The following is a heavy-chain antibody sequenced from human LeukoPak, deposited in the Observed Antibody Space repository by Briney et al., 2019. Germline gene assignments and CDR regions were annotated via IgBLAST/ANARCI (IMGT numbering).Heavy chain of an antibody. D-gene: IGHD6-13*01. V-gene: IGHV4-59*08. Sequence: SETLSLTCTVSGGSISSYYWSWIRQPPGKGLEWIGYIYYSGSTNYNPSLKSRVTISVDTSKNHFSLKLTSVTAADTAVYYCARSYTSSWYVDYWGQGTLVTVSS. CDR2: IYYSGST. CDR1: GGSISSYY. CDR3: ARSYTSSWYVDY. J-gene: IGHJ4*02.